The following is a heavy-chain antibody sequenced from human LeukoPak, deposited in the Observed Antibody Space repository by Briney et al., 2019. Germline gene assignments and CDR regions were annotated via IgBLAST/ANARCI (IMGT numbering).Heavy chain of an antibody. D-gene: IGHD6-13*01. J-gene: IGHJ4*02. Sequence: GGSLRLSCAASGFTFSSYAMSWVRQAPGKGLEWVSAISGSGSSTYYADSVKGRFTVSRDNSKNTLYLQMNSLRAEDTAVYYCAKEGSSSWTYYFDWWGQGTLVTVSS. CDR1: GFTFSSYA. CDR2: ISGSGSST. CDR3: AKEGSSSWTYYFDW. V-gene: IGHV3-23*01.